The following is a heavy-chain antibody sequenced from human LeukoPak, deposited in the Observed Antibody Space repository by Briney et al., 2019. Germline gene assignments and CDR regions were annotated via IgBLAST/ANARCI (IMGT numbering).Heavy chain of an antibody. CDR2: ISSSGSTI. CDR3: ARDAGTILQWFGSGYYDGLGY. CDR1: GFTFSDYY. D-gene: IGHD3-22*01. V-gene: IGHV3-11*01. J-gene: IGHJ4*02. Sequence: GGSLRLSCAASGFTFSDYYMSWIRQAPGKGLEWVSYISSSGSTIYYADSVKGRFTISRDNAKNSLYLQMNSLRAEDTAVYYCARDAGTILQWFGSGYYDGLGYWGQGTLVTVSS.